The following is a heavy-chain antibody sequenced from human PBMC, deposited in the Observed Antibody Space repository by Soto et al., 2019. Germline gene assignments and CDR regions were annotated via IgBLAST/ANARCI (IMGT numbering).Heavy chain of an antibody. Sequence: SQTLSLTCAISGDSVSSNSAAWNWIRQSPSRGLEWLGRTYYRSKWYNDYAVSVKSRITINPDTSKNQSSLQLNSVTPEDTAVYYCARAIVVPAAIQLYYYYGMDVWGQGATVTVSS. CDR3: ARAIVVPAAIQLYYYYGMDV. CDR1: GDSVSSNSAA. CDR2: TYYRSKWYN. D-gene: IGHD2-2*02. J-gene: IGHJ6*02. V-gene: IGHV6-1*01.